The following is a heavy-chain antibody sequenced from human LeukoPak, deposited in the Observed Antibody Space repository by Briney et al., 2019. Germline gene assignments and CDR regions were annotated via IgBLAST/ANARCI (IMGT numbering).Heavy chain of an antibody. J-gene: IGHJ5*02. CDR3: ARTQFYDSTGGWFDP. Sequence: SETLSLTCAVYGGSFSGYYWSWIRQPPGKGLEWIGEINHSGSTNYNPSLKSRVTISVDTSKNQFSLKLSSVTAADTAVYYCARTQFYDSTGGWFDPWGQGTLVTVSS. D-gene: IGHD3-22*01. CDR2: INHSGST. V-gene: IGHV4-34*01. CDR1: GGSFSGYY.